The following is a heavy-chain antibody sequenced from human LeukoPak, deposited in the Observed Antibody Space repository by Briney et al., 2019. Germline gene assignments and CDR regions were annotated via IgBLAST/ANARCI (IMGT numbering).Heavy chain of an antibody. CDR1: GFTFSSYD. CDR3: AKSAPYYDYVWGSYRDLYYFDY. CDR2: IGTAGDT. D-gene: IGHD3-16*02. J-gene: IGHJ4*02. Sequence: GGSLRLSCAASGFTFSSYDMHWVRQATGKGLEWVSAIGTAGDTYYPGSVKGRFTISRENAKNSLYLQMNSLRAGDTAVYYCAKSAPYYDYVWGSYRDLYYFDYWGQGTLVTVSS. V-gene: IGHV3-13*01.